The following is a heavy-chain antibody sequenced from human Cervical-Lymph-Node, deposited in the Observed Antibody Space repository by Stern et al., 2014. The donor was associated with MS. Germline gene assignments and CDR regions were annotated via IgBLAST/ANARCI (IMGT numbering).Heavy chain of an antibody. CDR1: GYTFTSYG. D-gene: IGHD2-2*01. CDR3: ARDVPASYYYGMDV. CDR2: SSAYNGNT. Sequence: VQLVESGAAVKKPGASVKVSCKASGYTFTSYGISWVRQPPGQGLEGMGWSSAYNGNTNYAQKLQGRVTMTTDTATSTAYMELRSLRSDDTAVYYCARDVPASYYYGMDVWGQGTTVTVSS. J-gene: IGHJ6*02. V-gene: IGHV1-18*01.